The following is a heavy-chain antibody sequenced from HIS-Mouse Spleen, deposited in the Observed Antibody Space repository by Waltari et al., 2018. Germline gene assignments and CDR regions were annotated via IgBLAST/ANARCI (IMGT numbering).Heavy chain of an antibody. CDR3: ARDRGVAAAGTRDY. V-gene: IGHV1-69*04. Sequence: QVQLVQSGAEVKKPGSSVKVSCKASVGTFSSYAISWVRQAPGQGLEGMGRHIHILAKANYEQKFQGRVTLTAEKSTSTAYMGLSSLGSEDTAVYYCARDRGVAAAGTRDYWGQGTLVTVSS. J-gene: IGHJ4*02. CDR1: VGTFSSYA. D-gene: IGHD6-13*01. CDR2: HIHILAKA.